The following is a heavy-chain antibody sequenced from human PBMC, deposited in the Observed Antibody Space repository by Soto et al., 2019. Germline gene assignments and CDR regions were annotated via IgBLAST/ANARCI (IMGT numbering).Heavy chain of an antibody. CDR2: INWNGGST. D-gene: IGHD3-3*01. CDR3: ARGLNYDVLSGLDY. Sequence: GGSLRLSCAASGFTFDDYGMSWVHQAPGKGLEWVSDINWNGGSTAYADSVKGRFTISRDSAKDSLYLEMNSLRAEDTAFYYCARGLNYDVLSGLDYWGQGTLVTVSS. V-gene: IGHV3-20*04. J-gene: IGHJ4*02. CDR1: GFTFDDYG.